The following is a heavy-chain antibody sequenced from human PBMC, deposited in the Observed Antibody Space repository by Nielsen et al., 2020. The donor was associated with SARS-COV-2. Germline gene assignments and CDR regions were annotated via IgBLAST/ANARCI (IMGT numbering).Heavy chain of an antibody. CDR1: GFTFSSYA. CDR3: AKDIRDSPFDP. CDR2: IYSGGSST. Sequence: GGSLRLSCAASGFTFSSYAMSWVRQAPGKGLEWVSVIYSGGSSTYYADSVKGRFTISRDNAKNSLYLQMNSLRAEDTALYYCAKDIRDSPFDPWGQGTLVTVSS. J-gene: IGHJ5*02. D-gene: IGHD2-15*01. V-gene: IGHV3-23*03.